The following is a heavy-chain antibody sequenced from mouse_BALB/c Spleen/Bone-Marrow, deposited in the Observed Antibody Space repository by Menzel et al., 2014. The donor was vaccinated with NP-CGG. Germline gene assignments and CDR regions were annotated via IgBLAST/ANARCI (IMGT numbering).Heavy chain of an antibody. CDR3: ARLSYYGRFAY. CDR1: GFDFSRYW. V-gene: IGHV4-1*02. Sequence: EVKVVESGGGLVQPGGSLKLSCAASGFDFSRYWMSWVRQAPGKGLEWIGEINPVSSTIDYTPSLKDKFIISRDNAKNTLYLQMSKVRSEDTALYYCARLSYYGRFAYWGQGTLVIVSA. CDR2: INPVSSTI. D-gene: IGHD1-1*01. J-gene: IGHJ3*01.